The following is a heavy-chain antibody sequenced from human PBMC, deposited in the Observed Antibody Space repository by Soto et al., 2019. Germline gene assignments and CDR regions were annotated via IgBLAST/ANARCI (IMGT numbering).Heavy chain of an antibody. CDR2: IYSGGNT. D-gene: IGHD2-2*01. V-gene: IGHV4-39*01. Sequence: QLQVQESGPGQVKPSQTLSLTCTVSGGSITSHHYYWGWIRQPPGKGLEWIGSIYSGGNTYYNPSLRSQLTIFVDTAKNLISLNLSSVTAADSAIYYCGSGPSTTWIDNWGLGTQVSVSS. CDR3: GSGPSTTWIDN. CDR1: GGSITSHHYY. J-gene: IGHJ4*02.